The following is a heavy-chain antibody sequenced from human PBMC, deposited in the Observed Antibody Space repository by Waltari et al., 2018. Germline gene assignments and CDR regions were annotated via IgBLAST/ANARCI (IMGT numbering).Heavy chain of an antibody. D-gene: IGHD3-10*01. CDR2: IWYDGSNK. CDR1: GFTFSSYG. CDR3: ASCYGSGSYYNAFPFDY. V-gene: IGHV3-33*01. J-gene: IGHJ4*02. Sequence: QVQLVESGGGVVQPGRSLRLSCAASGFTFSSYGMHWVRQAPGQGLEWVAVIWYDGSNKYYADSVKGRFTISRDNSKNTLYLQMNSLRAEDTAVYYCASCYGSGSYYNAFPFDYWGQGTLVTVSS.